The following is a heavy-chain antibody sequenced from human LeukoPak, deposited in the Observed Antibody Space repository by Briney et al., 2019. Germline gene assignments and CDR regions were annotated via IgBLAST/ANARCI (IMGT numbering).Heavy chain of an antibody. CDR1: GGTFSSYA. D-gene: IGHD3-10*01. V-gene: IGHV1-69*13. CDR3: ARSGIPYYYGSGSYYQSFDY. Sequence: ASVKVSCKASGGTFSSYAISWVRQAPGQGLEWMGGIIPIFGTANYAQKFQGRVMITADESTSTAYMELSSLRSEDTAVYYCARSGIPYYYGSGSYYQSFDYWGQGTLVTVSS. J-gene: IGHJ4*02. CDR2: IIPIFGTA.